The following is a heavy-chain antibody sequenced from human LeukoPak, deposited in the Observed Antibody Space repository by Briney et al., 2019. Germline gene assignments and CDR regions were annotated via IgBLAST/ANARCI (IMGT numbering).Heavy chain of an antibody. Sequence: GGSLRLSCAASGFIFSSYWMHWVRQAPAKGLVWVSRINSDGSSTDYADSVKGRFTISRDNARNTLYLQMNRLRVEDTAVYYCAREGYYDTSGASRAFDIWGQGTMVTVSS. V-gene: IGHV3-74*01. J-gene: IGHJ3*02. CDR1: GFIFSSYW. D-gene: IGHD3-22*01. CDR2: INSDGSST. CDR3: AREGYYDTSGASRAFDI.